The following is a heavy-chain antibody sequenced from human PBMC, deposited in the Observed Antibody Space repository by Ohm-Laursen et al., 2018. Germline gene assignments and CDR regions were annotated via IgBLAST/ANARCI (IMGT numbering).Heavy chain of an antibody. J-gene: IGHJ3*02. Sequence: SLRLSCAATGFTFSSYAMNWVRQAPGKGLKWVSGISGSGSRTYYADPVKGRFTISRDNSKNTVHLQMNSLRAEDTAVYYCAKVYYCSGGSCYSWELTNGFDIWGQGTMVTVSS. CDR3: AKVYYCSGGSCYSWELTNGFDI. D-gene: IGHD2-15*01. CDR1: GFTFSSYA. V-gene: IGHV3-23*01. CDR2: ISGSGSRT.